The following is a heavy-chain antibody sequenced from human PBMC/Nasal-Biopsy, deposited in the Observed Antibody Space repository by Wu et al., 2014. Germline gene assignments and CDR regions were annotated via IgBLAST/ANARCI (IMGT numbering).Heavy chain of an antibody. D-gene: IGHD4-17*01. J-gene: IGHJ6*04. Sequence: TLSLTCSVSGGSIINYYWGWIRQSPRKGLEWIGYIHTSGSTTYKSSLKSRVTISRDTSKNQVSLKLSSVTAADSGDYYCARSEWMYGDTIYEVHHYAMDVWGPKGPRSPSPQ. CDR1: GGSIINYY. V-gene: IGHV4-4*08. CDR2: IHTSGST. CDR3: ARSEWMYGDTIYEVHHYAMDV.